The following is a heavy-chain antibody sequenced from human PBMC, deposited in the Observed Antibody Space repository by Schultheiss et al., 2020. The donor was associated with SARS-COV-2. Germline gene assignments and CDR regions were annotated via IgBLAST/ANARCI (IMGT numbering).Heavy chain of an antibody. CDR1: GFTFSSYA. Sequence: GGSLRLSCAASGFTFSSYAMSWVRQAPGKGLEWVSSISSSSSYIYYADSVKGRFTISRDNAKNSLYLQMNSLRAEDTAVYYCASGRPGTPYYFDYWGQGTLVTVSS. J-gene: IGHJ4*02. V-gene: IGHV3-21*01. CDR3: ASGRPGTPYYFDY. CDR2: ISSSSSYI. D-gene: IGHD1-7*01.